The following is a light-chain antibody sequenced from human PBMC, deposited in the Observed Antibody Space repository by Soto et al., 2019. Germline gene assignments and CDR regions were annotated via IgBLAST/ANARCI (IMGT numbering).Light chain of an antibody. CDR3: SSYTTSSTQV. CDR1: RSDVGGYNY. CDR2: DVT. V-gene: IGLV2-14*01. J-gene: IGLJ2*01. Sequence: QSALTQPASVSASPGQSIAISCTGTRSDVGGYNYVSWYQQHPGKAPKLMIYDVTNRPSGVSNRFTGSKSGDTASLTISGLQAEDEADYYCSSYTTSSTQVFGGGTKLTVL.